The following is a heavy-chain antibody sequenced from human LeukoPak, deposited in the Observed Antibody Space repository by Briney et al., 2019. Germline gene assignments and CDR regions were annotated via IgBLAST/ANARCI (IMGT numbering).Heavy chain of an antibody. D-gene: IGHD3-22*01. CDR1: GFTFSSYG. CDR2: ISYDGINK. CDR3: AKDSGGDYYDSLEYFQN. Sequence: GGSLRLSCAASGFTFSSYGMHWVRQAPGKGLEWVALISYDGINKNYADSVKGRFTISRDNSKDTLYLQMNSLRAEDTAVYYCAKDSGGDYYDSLEYFQNWGQGTLVTVSS. V-gene: IGHV3-30*18. J-gene: IGHJ1*01.